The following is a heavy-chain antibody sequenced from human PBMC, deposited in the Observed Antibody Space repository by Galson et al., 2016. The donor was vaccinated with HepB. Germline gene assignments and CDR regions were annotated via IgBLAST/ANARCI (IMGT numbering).Heavy chain of an antibody. J-gene: IGHJ3*01. Sequence: TLSLTCTASGGPISTGGHYWSWIRQHPEKGLEWIGYSYYSGDPHYNPSFKRRVSISVDRSKNQFSLSLTSVTAADTALYFFSSHTIGARPNIIYDAFDLWGRGTMVTVSS. CDR3: SSHTIGARPNIIYDAFDL. D-gene: IGHD6-6*01. CDR2: SYYSGDP. V-gene: IGHV4-31*03. CDR1: GGPISTGGHY.